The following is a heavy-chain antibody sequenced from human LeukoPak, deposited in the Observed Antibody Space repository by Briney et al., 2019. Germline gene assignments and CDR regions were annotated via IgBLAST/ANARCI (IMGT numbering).Heavy chain of an antibody. J-gene: IGHJ3*02. CDR2: ISYDGSNK. CDR3: ARSPCYYDSSGYHDAFDI. Sequence: GGSLRLSCAASGFTFSSYAMHWVRQAPGKGLEWVAVISYDGSNKYYADSVKGRFTIPRDNSKNTLYLQMNSLRAEDTAVYYCARSPCYYDSSGYHDAFDIWGQGTMVTVSS. V-gene: IGHV3-30*04. D-gene: IGHD3-22*01. CDR1: GFTFSSYA.